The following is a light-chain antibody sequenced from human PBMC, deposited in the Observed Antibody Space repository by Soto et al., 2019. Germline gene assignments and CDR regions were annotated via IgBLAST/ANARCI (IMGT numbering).Light chain of an antibody. V-gene: IGKV3-20*01. Sequence: EIVLTQSPGTLSLSPGERATLSCRASHAISSNCLVWYQVKSGRAPRVLIHSASIRATDIPDRFSGGGSGTDYSLTISRVQREDFAVYYCQQCGSHPFTFAPGTKVDIK. CDR3: QQCGSHPFT. CDR1: HAISSNC. J-gene: IGKJ3*01. CDR2: SAS.